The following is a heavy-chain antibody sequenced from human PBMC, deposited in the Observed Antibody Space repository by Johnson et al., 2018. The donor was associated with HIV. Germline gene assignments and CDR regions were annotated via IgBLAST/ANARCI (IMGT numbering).Heavy chain of an antibody. Sequence: QVQLVESGGGVVQPGRSLRLSCAASGFTFSSYAMHWVRQAPGKGLEWVAGISYDGSKKYYADSVKGRFAISRDNSKNTLHLQRNSLRAEDTAVYYCARDWFMVQGADAFDIWGQGTMVTVSS. CDR1: GFTFSSYA. CDR2: ISYDGSKK. CDR3: ARDWFMVQGADAFDI. V-gene: IGHV3-30*09. J-gene: IGHJ3*02. D-gene: IGHD3-10*01.